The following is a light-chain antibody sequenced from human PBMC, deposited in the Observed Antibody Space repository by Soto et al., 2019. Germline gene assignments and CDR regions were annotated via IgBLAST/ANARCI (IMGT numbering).Light chain of an antibody. Sequence: DLVMTQSPDSPAVSLGERATIHCKSSPSVLYRINNKKYLAWYQQKPGQPPKLLIYWASTRESGVPDRFGGSGSGTDFTLTISSLQAEDVAVYYCQQYYITPLTFGGGTKVEIQ. J-gene: IGKJ4*01. CDR2: WAS. CDR1: PSVLYRINNKKY. CDR3: QQYYITPLT. V-gene: IGKV4-1*01.